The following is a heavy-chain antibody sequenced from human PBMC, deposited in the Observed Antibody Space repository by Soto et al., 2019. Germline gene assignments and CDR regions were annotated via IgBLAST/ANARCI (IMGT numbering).Heavy chain of an antibody. CDR2: INYSGRT. V-gene: IGHV4-34*01. CDR3: ARTGHPFDY. J-gene: IGHJ4*02. Sequence: SETLSLTCAVHDGSFSDYYWSWIRQPPGKGLEWIGEINYSGRTNYNPSLKSRVTISVDTSKSQFPLTLSSMTAADTAVYYCARTGHPFDYWGQGISVTVS. CDR1: DGSFSDYY.